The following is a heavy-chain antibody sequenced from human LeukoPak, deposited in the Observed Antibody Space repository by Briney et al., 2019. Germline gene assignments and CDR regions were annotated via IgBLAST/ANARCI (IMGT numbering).Heavy chain of an antibody. CDR1: GITFSSYW. V-gene: IGHV3-74*01. D-gene: IGHD1-14*01. CDR3: ARDQSITGRTAFDY. CDR2: ISSNGSNK. J-gene: IGHJ4*02. Sequence: GGSLRLSCAASGITFSSYWMHWVRQAPGKGLVWVSRISSNGSNKIYADSVKGRFTISRDNAKNTLYLQMNSLRAEDTAVYYCARDQSITGRTAFDYWGQGTLVTVSS.